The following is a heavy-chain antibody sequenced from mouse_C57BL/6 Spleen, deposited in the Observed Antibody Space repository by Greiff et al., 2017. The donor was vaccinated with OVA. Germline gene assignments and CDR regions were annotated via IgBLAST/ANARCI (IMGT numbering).Heavy chain of an antibody. Sequence: VQLKESGPGLVQPSQSLSITCTVSGFSLTSYGVHWVRQSPGKGLEWLGVIWSGGSTDYNAAFISRLSISKDNSKSQVFFKMNSLQADDTAIYYCAGANWDAYYAMDYWGQGTSVTVSS. J-gene: IGHJ4*01. CDR3: AGANWDAYYAMDY. CDR1: GFSLTSYG. CDR2: IWSGGST. D-gene: IGHD4-1*01. V-gene: IGHV2-2*01.